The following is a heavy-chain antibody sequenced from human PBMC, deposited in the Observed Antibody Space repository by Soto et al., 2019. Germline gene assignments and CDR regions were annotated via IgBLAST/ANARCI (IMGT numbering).Heavy chain of an antibody. V-gene: IGHV1-69*02. CDR3: AKNWAERGYTYGVDY. CDR1: GGTFSRYT. J-gene: IGHJ4*02. D-gene: IGHD5-18*01. Sequence: QVHLVQSGAEVKKPGSSVKVSCKASGGTFSRYTISWVRQARGKGLEWMGRIIPILGIANYAQKFQGRVTITADKSTSTAYMELSSLRSEDTAVYFCAKNWAERGYTYGVDYWGQGTLVTVSS. CDR2: IIPILGIA.